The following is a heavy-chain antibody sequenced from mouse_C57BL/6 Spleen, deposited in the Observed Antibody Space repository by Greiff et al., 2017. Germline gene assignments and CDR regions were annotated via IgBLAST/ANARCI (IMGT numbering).Heavy chain of an antibody. V-gene: IGHV1-80*01. D-gene: IGHD1-1*02. CDR1: GYAFSSYW. J-gene: IGHJ2*01. CDR3: AREGDGDFDY. Sequence: VNLVESGAELVKPGASVKISCKASGYAFSSYWMNWVKQRPGKGLEWIGQIYPGDGDTNYNGKFKGKATLTADKSSSTAYMQLSSLTSEDSAVYFCAREGDGDFDYWGQGTTLTVSS. CDR2: IYPGDGDT.